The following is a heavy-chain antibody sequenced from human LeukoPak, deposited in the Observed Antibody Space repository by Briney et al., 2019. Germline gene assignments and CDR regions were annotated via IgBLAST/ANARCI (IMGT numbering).Heavy chain of an antibody. V-gene: IGHV1-2*02. Sequence: ASVKVSCKASGYTFTGHYIHWVRQAPGQGLEWMGWIDPNSGVTNYAQKFQGRVTMTRETSINTAYMELRSLRSDDTAVYYCARDSPEPAAGILQHWGPGTLVTVSS. D-gene: IGHD6-13*01. CDR2: IDPNSGVT. CDR3: ARDSPEPAAGILQH. CDR1: GYTFTGHY. J-gene: IGHJ1*01.